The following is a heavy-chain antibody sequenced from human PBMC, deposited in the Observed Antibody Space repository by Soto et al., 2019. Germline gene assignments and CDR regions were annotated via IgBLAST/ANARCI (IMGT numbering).Heavy chain of an antibody. D-gene: IGHD3-10*01. CDR1: GYTFTNSY. CDR3: APTLGASNYGAFHI. Sequence: QVQLVQSGAEVKKPGASVKVSCKASGYTFTNSYIHWVRQTPGQGLQWMGMINPSGDSTTYAQRFQGRVTLTRDTSTTIVYMELSSLRSEDTAIYYCAPTLGASNYGAFHIWGQGTMVTVSS. V-gene: IGHV1-46*03. J-gene: IGHJ3*02. CDR2: INPSGDST.